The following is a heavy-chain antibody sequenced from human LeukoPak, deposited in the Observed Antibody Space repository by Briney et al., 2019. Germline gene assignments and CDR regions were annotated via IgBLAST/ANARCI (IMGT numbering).Heavy chain of an antibody. D-gene: IGHD2-21*02. CDR1: GGSISSYY. Sequence: SETLSLTCTVSGGSISSYYWSWIRQPPGKGLEWHGYIYSSGSTNYNPSLKSRITISVDTSKNQFSLKLSSVTAADTAVYYCARFAYCGGHCWYYFDYWGQGSLVTVSS. CDR3: ARFAYCGGHCWYYFDY. V-gene: IGHV4-59*01. CDR2: IYSSGST. J-gene: IGHJ4*02.